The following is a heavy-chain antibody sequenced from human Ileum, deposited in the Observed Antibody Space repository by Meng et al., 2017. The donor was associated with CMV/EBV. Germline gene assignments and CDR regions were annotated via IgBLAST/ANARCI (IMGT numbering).Heavy chain of an antibody. CDR1: GFTFSSYS. J-gene: IGHJ4*02. CDR3: ARPSDGYNYPY. Sequence: GESLKISCAASGFTFSSYSMNWVRQAPRKGLEWVSYISSSSRTIYYADSVKGRFTISRDNAKNSLYLQMKSLRAEDTAVYYCARPSDGYNYPYWGQGTLVTVSS. V-gene: IGHV3-48*04. D-gene: IGHD5-24*01. CDR2: ISSSSRTI.